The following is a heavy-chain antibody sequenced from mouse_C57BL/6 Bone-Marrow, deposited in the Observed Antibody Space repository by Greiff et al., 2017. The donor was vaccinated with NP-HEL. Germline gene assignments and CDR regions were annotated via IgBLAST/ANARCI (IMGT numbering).Heavy chain of an antibody. CDR3: ARHEGFAY. CDR1: GFTFSSYG. J-gene: IGHJ3*01. V-gene: IGHV5-6*01. CDR2: ISSGGSYT. Sequence: EVKLMESGGDLVKPGGSLKLSCAASGFTFSSYGMSWVRQTPDKRLEWVATISSGGSYTYYPDSVKGRFTISRDNAKNTLYLQRSSLKSEDTAMYYCARHEGFAYWGQGTLVTVSA.